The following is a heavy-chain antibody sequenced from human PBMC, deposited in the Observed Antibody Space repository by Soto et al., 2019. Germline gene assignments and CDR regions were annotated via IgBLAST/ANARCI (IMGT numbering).Heavy chain of an antibody. D-gene: IGHD3-10*01. CDR1: GFSIRDDY. Sequence: QAQLVESGGGLVKPGGSLRLSCAASGFSIRDDYMSWIRQAPGKGLEWVSYISYSSSYTKYADFVKGRFTISRDNAKNSLYLQMNSLGVEDTAGYYCARDGSGNTSHGYFDHWGRGALITVTS. V-gene: IGHV3-11*06. J-gene: IGHJ2*01. CDR2: ISYSSSYT. CDR3: ARDGSGNTSHGYFDH.